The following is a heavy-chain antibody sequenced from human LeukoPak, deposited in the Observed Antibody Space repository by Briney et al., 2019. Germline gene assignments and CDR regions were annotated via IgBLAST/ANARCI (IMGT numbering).Heavy chain of an antibody. V-gene: IGHV1-46*01. CDR2: INPSGGST. J-gene: IGHJ3*02. CDR1: GYTFTSYY. Sequence: GASVKVFCKASGYTFTSYYMHWVRQAPGQGLMWMGIINPSGGSTNYAQKFQGRVTMTRDTSTSTVYMELSSLRSEDTAVYYCARVTWPYSSSPSGYIAFDIWGQGTMVTVSS. CDR3: ARVTWPYSSSPSGYIAFDI. D-gene: IGHD6-6*01.